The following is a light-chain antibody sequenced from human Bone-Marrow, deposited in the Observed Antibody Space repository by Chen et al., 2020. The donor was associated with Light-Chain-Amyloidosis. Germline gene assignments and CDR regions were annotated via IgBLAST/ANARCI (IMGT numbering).Light chain of an antibody. V-gene: IGLV3-21*02. CDR3: QVWDRSSDRPV. CDR2: DDS. J-gene: IGLJ3*02. CDR1: NIGSTS. Sequence: SYVLTQPSSVSVAPGQTATIACGGNNIGSTSVQWYQQTPGQAPPLGVYDDSGRPSGIPGRLSGYNTGNTATLTISRVEAGDEADYPSQVWDRSSDRPVLGGGTKLTVL.